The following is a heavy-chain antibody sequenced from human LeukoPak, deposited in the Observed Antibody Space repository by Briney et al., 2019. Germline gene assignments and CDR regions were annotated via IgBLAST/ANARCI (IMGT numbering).Heavy chain of an antibody. Sequence: GGSLRLSCAASGFTFSSYAMSWVRQAPGKGLEWASAISGSGGSTYYADSVKGRFTISRDNSKNTLYLQMNSLRAEDTAVYYCAKGSYYGSGSRSLYYFDYWGQGTLVTVSS. J-gene: IGHJ4*02. CDR2: ISGSGGST. D-gene: IGHD3-10*01. CDR1: GFTFSSYA. CDR3: AKGSYYGSGSRSLYYFDY. V-gene: IGHV3-23*01.